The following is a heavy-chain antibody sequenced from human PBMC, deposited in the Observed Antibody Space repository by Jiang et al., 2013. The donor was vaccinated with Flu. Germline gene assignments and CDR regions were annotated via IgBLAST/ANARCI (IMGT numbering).Heavy chain of an antibody. CDR3: ARAWCGGDCYSHLED. D-gene: IGHD2-21*01. Sequence: VQLLESGGGVVQPGRSLRLSCAASGFTFSSYAMHWVRQAPGKGLEWVAVISYDGSNKYYADSVKGRFTISRDNSKNTLYLQMNSLRAEDTAVYYCARAWCGGDCYSHLEDWGQGTWSPSPQ. CDR1: GFTFSSYA. CDR2: ISYDGSNK. J-gene: IGHJ4*02. V-gene: IGHV3-30-3*01.